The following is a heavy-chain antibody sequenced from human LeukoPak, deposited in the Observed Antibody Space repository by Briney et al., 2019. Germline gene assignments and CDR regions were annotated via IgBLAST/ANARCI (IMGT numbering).Heavy chain of an antibody. J-gene: IGHJ4*02. V-gene: IGHV4-61*02. CDR2: IYSSGNT. CDR1: GDSISSGSYW. Sequence: PSETLSLTCTVSGDSISSGSYWWSWLRQPAGKGLEWIGRIYSSGNTNYNPSLKSRVTISVDTSKNQFSLKLSSVTAADTAVYYCARGGSPGDYPDWGQGTLVTVSS. D-gene: IGHD4-17*01. CDR3: ARGGSPGDYPD.